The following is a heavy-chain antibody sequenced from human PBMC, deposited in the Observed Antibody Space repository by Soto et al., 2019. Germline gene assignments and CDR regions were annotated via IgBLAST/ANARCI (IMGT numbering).Heavy chain of an antibody. J-gene: IGHJ4*02. CDR2: MSYSGST. V-gene: IGHV4-39*01. Sequence: SETLSLTCTFSGGSILSSDYYWGWIRQAPGKGLEWIGSMSYSGSTLHNPSLRSRVTMSVDTPKSQFSLKLTSVTATDTALYYCTRLVVVATSGYVGFDHWGQGSLVTV. D-gene: IGHD2-15*01. CDR1: GGSILSSDYY. CDR3: TRLVVVATSGYVGFDH.